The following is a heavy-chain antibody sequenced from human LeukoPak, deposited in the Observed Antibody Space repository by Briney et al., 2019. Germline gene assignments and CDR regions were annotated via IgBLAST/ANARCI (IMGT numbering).Heavy chain of an antibody. CDR1: GFTFSSYW. D-gene: IGHD2-2*01. CDR2: INSDGSST. J-gene: IGHJ4*02. CDR3: ARGSDCSSTSCPFDY. Sequence: GGSLRLSCAASGFTFSSYWMHWVRQAPGKGLVWVSRINSDGSSTSYADSVKGRFTISRDNAKNTLYLQMNSLRAEDTAVYYCARGSDCSSTSCPFDYWGQGTLVTVSS. V-gene: IGHV3-74*01.